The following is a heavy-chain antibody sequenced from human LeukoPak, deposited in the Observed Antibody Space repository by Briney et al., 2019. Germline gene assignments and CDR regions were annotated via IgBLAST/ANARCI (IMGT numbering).Heavy chain of an antibody. V-gene: IGHV3-64*02. Sequence: GGSLRLSCAASGFTFSSYAMHWVRQAPGKGLEYVSAISSYGDSTYYADSVKGRFTISRDNSKKTLYLEMGSLRAEDMAVYYCARGLGSYCSSTSCPFDYWGQGTLDTVSS. CDR2: ISSYGDST. D-gene: IGHD2-2*01. J-gene: IGHJ4*02. CDR1: GFTFSSYA. CDR3: ARGLGSYCSSTSCPFDY.